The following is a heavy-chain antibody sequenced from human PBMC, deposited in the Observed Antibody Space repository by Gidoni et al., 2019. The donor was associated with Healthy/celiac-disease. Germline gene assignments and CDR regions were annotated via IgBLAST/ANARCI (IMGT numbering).Heavy chain of an antibody. CDR3: ARAASPYGDPLTS. J-gene: IGHJ5*02. Sequence: EVQLVESGGGLVTPGGSLRLSCAASGFTFSRYSMNWVRQAPGKGLEWVSSISSSSSYIYYADSVKGRFTISRDNAKNSLYLQMNSLRAEDTAVYYCARAASPYGDPLTSWGQGTLVTVSS. CDR2: ISSSSSYI. V-gene: IGHV3-21*01. CDR1: GFTFSRYS. D-gene: IGHD4-17*01.